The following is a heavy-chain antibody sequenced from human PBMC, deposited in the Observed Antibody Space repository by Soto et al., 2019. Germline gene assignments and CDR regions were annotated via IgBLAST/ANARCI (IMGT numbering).Heavy chain of an antibody. V-gene: IGHV1-69*06. Sequence: SVKVSCKASGGTFSSYAISWVRQAPGQGLEWMGGIIPIFGTTNYAQKFQGRVTITADKSTSTAYMELSSLRSEDTAVYYCARDRRYCSSTSCYAGHDNWFDPWGQGTLVTVSS. CDR1: GGTFSSYA. D-gene: IGHD2-2*01. CDR3: ARDRRYCSSTSCYAGHDNWFDP. J-gene: IGHJ5*02. CDR2: IIPIFGTT.